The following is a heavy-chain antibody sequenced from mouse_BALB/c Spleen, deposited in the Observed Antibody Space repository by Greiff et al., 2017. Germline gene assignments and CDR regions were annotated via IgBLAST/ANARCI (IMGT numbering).Heavy chain of an antibody. J-gene: IGHJ3*01. Sequence: EVKLVESGPGLVKPSQSLSLTCTVTGYSITSDYAWNWIRQFPGNKLEWMGYISYSGSTSYNPSLKSRISITRDTSKNQFFLQLNSVTTEDTATYYCADSLAYWGQGTLVTVSA. CDR3: ADSLAY. V-gene: IGHV3-2*02. CDR1: GYSITSDYA. CDR2: ISYSGST. D-gene: IGHD2-13*01.